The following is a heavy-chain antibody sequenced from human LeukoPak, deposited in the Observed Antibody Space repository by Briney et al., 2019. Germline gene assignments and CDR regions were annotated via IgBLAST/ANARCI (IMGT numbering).Heavy chain of an antibody. CDR2: INHSGST. CDR3: ATSKFSGGLGRFDP. D-gene: IGHD3-10*01. J-gene: IGHJ5*02. Sequence: PSETLSLTCAVYGGSFSGYYWSWIRQPPGKGLEWIGEINHSGSTNYNPSLKSRVTISVDTSKNQVSLKLTSVTAAGTAVYYCATSKFSGGLGRFDPWGQGTLVTVSS. V-gene: IGHV4-34*01. CDR1: GGSFSGYY.